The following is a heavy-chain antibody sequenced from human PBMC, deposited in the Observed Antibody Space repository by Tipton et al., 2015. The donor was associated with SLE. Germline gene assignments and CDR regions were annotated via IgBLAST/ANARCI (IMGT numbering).Heavy chain of an antibody. Sequence: SLRLSCAASGFTLRNYAMSWVRQAPGKGLEWVSYISGGGGSTYYADSAKGRFTISRDNSKNTLYLQMNSLRAEDTAVYYCARGQREWLNVYFEYWGQGTLVTVSS. V-gene: IGHV3-23*01. D-gene: IGHD3-3*01. CDR1: GFTLRNYA. J-gene: IGHJ4*02. CDR2: ISGGGGST. CDR3: ARGQREWLNVYFEY.